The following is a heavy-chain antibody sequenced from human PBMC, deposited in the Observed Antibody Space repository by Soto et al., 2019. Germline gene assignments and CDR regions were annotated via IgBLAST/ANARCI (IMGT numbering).Heavy chain of an antibody. Sequence: QITLKESGPTLVKPTQTLTLTCTFSGFSLSTSEVGVGWIRQPPGKALEWLALIFWNDDERYNPSLKSRLTITKDISQNQVVLTMTNMDPVDTATYYCAHSRVFDWFDPWGQGTLVTVSS. D-gene: IGHD6-13*01. J-gene: IGHJ5*02. V-gene: IGHV2-5*01. CDR2: IFWNDDE. CDR1: GFSLSTSEVG. CDR3: AHSRVFDWFDP.